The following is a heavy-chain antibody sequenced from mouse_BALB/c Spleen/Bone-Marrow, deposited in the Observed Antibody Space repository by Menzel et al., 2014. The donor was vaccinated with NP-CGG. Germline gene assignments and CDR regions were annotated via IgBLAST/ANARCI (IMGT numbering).Heavy chain of an antibody. CDR1: GYTFTDYW. Sequence: QVQLQQSGAELVMPGASVKMSCKASGYTFTDYWMHWVKQRLGQGLEWIGAIDTSDSYTSYNQKFKGKATLTVDESSSTAYMQLSSLTSEDSAVYYCARGTGWYFDVWGAGTTVTVSS. CDR3: ARGTGWYFDV. D-gene: IGHD4-1*01. J-gene: IGHJ1*01. CDR2: IDTSDSYT. V-gene: IGHV1-69*01.